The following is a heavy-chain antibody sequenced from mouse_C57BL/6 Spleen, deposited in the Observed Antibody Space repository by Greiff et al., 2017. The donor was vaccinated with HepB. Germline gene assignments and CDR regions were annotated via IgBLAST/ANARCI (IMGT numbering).Heavy chain of an antibody. CDR3: ARGGYSNYVDY. J-gene: IGHJ2*01. Sequence: QVQLQQSGAELVRPGTSVKVSCKASGYAFTNYLIEWVKQRPGQGLEWIGVINPGSGGTNYNEKFKGKATLTADKSSSTAYMQLSSLTSEDSAVYFCARGGYSNYVDYWGQGTTLTVSS. CDR1: GYAFTNYL. CDR2: INPGSGGT. D-gene: IGHD2-5*01. V-gene: IGHV1-54*01.